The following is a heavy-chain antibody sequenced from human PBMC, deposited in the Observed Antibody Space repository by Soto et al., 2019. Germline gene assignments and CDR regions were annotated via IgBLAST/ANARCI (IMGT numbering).Heavy chain of an antibody. CDR2: IYYSGST. J-gene: IGHJ6*02. D-gene: IGHD6-6*01. V-gene: IGHV4-39*01. CDR1: GGSISSSSYY. CDR3: ARXLTSSSSRSYYYYYGMDV. Sequence: SETLSLTCTVSGGSISSSSYYWGWIRQPPGKGLEWIGSIYYSGSTYYNPSLKSRVTISVDTSKNQFSLKLSSVTAADTAVYYCARXLTSSSSRSYYYYYGMDVWGQGTTVTVSS.